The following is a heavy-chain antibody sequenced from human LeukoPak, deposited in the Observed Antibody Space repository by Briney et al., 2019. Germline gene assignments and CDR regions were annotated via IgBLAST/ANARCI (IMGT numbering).Heavy chain of an antibody. CDR2: ISSSSSYI. CDR1: EFTFSSYT. J-gene: IGHJ5*01. D-gene: IGHD3-10*01. CDR3: ARSLLWFGANLIWFDS. V-gene: IGHV3-21*01. Sequence: GGSLRLSCAASEFTFSSYTMNWVRQAPGKGLEWVSSISSSSSYIYYADSVKGRFTISRDNAKNSLYLQMNSLRADDTAVYYCARSLLWFGANLIWFDSWGQGTLVTVSS.